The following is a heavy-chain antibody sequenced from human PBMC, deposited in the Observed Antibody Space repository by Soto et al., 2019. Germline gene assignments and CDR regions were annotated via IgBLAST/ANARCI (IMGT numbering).Heavy chain of an antibody. J-gene: IGHJ4*02. V-gene: IGHV3-23*01. CDR3: FYGPRALCTGASSYAFDY. CDR1: GFTFSSYA. CDR2: ITGSTGNT. Sequence: GGSLRLSCAASGFTFSSYAMSWVRQAPGKGLEWVSAITGSTGNTYYADSVKGRFTIYRDNFKNTLYLQMKSLRAEDTAVFYFFYGPRALCTGASSYAFDYWGQGTLVTVSS. D-gene: IGHD2-8*02.